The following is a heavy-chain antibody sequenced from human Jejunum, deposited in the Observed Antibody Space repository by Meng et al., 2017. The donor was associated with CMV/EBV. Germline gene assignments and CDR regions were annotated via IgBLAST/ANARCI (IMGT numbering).Heavy chain of an antibody. J-gene: IGHJ4*02. V-gene: IGHV4-34*01. CDR1: GGSFSSYY. CDR2: INHSGST. D-gene: IGHD2-21*01. Sequence: QVQLQQWGAGRLKPSETLSLTCGVYGGSFSSYYWSWIRQPPGKGLEWIAEINHSGSTNYNPSLKSRVTISLDTSNSHFSLKLTSVTAADTAVYFCARGGGDPIRGVLPFDYWGQGTLVTVSS. CDR3: ARGGGDPIRGVLPFDY.